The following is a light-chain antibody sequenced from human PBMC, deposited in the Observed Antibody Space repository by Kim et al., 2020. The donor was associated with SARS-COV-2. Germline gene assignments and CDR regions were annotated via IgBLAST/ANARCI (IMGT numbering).Light chain of an antibody. Sequence: VALGQKVRITCQGDRLRSYYATWYQQKPGQAPILVIYGKNNRPSGIPDRFSGSSTGNKASLTITGTQAGDEADYYCNSRDSNNNVLFGGGTKVTVL. J-gene: IGLJ2*01. CDR2: GKN. CDR3: NSRDSNNNVL. CDR1: RLRSYY. V-gene: IGLV3-19*01.